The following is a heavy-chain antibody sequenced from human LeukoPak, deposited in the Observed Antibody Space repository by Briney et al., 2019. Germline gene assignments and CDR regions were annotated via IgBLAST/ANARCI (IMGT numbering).Heavy chain of an antibody. CDR1: GGSFSGYY. V-gene: IGHV4-34*01. CDR2: INHSGST. J-gene: IGHJ5*02. Sequence: SETLSLTCAVYGGSFSGYYWSWIRQPPGKGLEWIGEINHSGSTYYNPSLKSRVTISVDTSKNQFSLKLSSVTAADTAVYYCARHRYEVPAAMSGGWFDPWGQGTLVTVSS. CDR3: ARHRYEVPAAMSGGWFDP. D-gene: IGHD2-2*01.